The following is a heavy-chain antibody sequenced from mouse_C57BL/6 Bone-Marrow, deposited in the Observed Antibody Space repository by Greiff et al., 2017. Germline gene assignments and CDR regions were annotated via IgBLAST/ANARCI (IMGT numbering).Heavy chain of an antibody. CDR2: IDPSDSET. D-gene: IGHD1-1*01. J-gene: IGHJ2*01. CDR1: GYTFTSYW. V-gene: IGHV1-52*01. CDR3: ARSCYGNYIDY. Sequence: QVQLQQPGAELVRPGSSVKLSCKASGYTFTSYWMHWVKQRPIQGLEWIGNIDPSDSETHYNQKFKDKATLTVDKSSSTAYMQLSSLTSEDSAVYYCARSCYGNYIDYWGQGTTLTVSS.